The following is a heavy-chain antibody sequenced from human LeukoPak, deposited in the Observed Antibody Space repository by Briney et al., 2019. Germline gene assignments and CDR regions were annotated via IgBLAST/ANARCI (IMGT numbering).Heavy chain of an antibody. CDR1: GFTFXSXX. J-gene: IGHJ4*02. V-gene: IGHV3-23*01. CDR3: AKDRTHGIAAAGTGY. D-gene: IGHD6-13*01. Sequence: GGSLRLSXAASGFTFXSXXXXXXRQXPXXXXXXXXXISGSGXSTYYAXSVXXXXTXSRDNSKNTLYLQMNSLRAEDTAVYYCAKDRTHGIAAAGTGYWGQGTLVTVSS. CDR2: ISGSGXST.